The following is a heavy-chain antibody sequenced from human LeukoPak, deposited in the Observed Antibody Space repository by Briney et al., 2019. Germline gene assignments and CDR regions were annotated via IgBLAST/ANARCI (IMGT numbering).Heavy chain of an antibody. D-gene: IGHD3-22*01. CDR2: ISGSGGST. J-gene: IGHJ4*02. Sequence: GGSLRLSCAASEFTFSSYAMSWVRQAPGKGLEWVSAISGSGGSTYYADSVKGRFTISRDNSKNTLYLQMNSLRAEDTAVYYCAKDDVYYDSFDYWGQGTLVTVSS. CDR1: EFTFSSYA. V-gene: IGHV3-23*01. CDR3: AKDDVYYDSFDY.